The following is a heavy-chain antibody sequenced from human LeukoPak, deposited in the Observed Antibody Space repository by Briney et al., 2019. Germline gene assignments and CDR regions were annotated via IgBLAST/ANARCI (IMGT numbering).Heavy chain of an antibody. J-gene: IGHJ4*02. CDR2: IYTSGST. Sequence: PSETLSLTCTVSGGSISSGSYYWSWIRQPAGKGLEWIGRIYTSGSTNYNPSLKSRVTISEDTSKNQFSLKLSSVTAADTAVYYCARDADFDYWGQGTLVTVSS. CDR1: GGSISSGSYY. CDR3: ARDADFDY. V-gene: IGHV4-61*02.